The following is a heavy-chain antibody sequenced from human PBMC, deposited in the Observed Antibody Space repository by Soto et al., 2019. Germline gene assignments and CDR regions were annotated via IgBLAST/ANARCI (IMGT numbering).Heavy chain of an antibody. D-gene: IGHD3-3*01. J-gene: IGHJ6*02. CDR3: ARDRYSYYDFWSGSLPYYYYGMDV. CDR1: GFPFSTYG. CDR2: IWYDGSIK. Sequence: GGSLRLSCAASGFPFSTYGMHWVRQAPGKGLEWVALIWYDGSIKNYADSVKGRFTISRDNSKNSLYLQMNSLRAEDTAVYYCARDRYSYYDFWSGSLPYYYYGMDVWGQGTTVTVSS. V-gene: IGHV3-33*01.